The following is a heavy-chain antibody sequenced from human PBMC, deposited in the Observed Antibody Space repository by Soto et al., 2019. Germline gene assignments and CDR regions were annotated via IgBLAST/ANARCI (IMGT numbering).Heavy chain of an antibody. J-gene: IGHJ5*02. Sequence: QVQLQQWGAGLLKPSETLSLTCAVYGGSFSGYYWSWIRQPPGKGLEWIGEINHSGSTNYNPSLKSRVTISVDTSKNQFSLKLSSVTAADTAVYYCARRVEYCSSTSCYVGRFDPWGQGTLVTVSS. CDR2: INHSGST. D-gene: IGHD2-2*01. V-gene: IGHV4-34*01. CDR1: GGSFSGYY. CDR3: ARRVEYCSSTSCYVGRFDP.